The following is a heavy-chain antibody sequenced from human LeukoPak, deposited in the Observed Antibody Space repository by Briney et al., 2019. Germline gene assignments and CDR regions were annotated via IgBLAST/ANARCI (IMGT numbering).Heavy chain of an antibody. CDR2: IYSDNT. J-gene: IGHJ4*02. Sequence: GGSLRLSCTVSGFTVSSNSMSWVRQAAGKGLEWDSFIYSDNTHYSDSVKGRFTISRDNSKNTLYLQMNSLRAEDTAVYYCERRAGAYSHPYDYWGQGTLVTVSS. D-gene: IGHD4/OR15-4a*01. V-gene: IGHV3-53*01. CDR1: GFTVSSNS. CDR3: ERRAGAYSHPYDY.